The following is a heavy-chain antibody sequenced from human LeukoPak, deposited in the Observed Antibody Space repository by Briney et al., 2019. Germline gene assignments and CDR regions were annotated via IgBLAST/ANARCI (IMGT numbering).Heavy chain of an antibody. CDR1: GYTFTGYY. J-gene: IGHJ4*02. CDR3: VKTMIIVVRLFDY. D-gene: IGHD3-22*01. V-gene: IGHV1-2*02. Sequence: GASVKVSCKASGYTFTGYYMHWVRQAPGQGLEWMGWINPHSGGTNYAQKFQGRVTMTRDTSISTAFMELSGLRSDDTAVYARVKTMIIVVRLFDYWGQGTLVTVSS. CDR2: INPHSGGT.